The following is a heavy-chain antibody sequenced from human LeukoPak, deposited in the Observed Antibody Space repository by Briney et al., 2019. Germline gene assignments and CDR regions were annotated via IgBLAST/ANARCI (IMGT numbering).Heavy chain of an antibody. CDR3: VRLPLGYCSSTSCLD. CDR2: IRSSTGNT. D-gene: IGHD2-2*01. J-gene: IGHJ4*02. V-gene: IGHV1-18*01. CDR1: LYNLNTYV. Sequence: VTVSRMASLYNLNTYVTSAVRHAPERGGEWMGWIRSSTGNTKYAQTLQDRVTMTTDTSTSTAYLYLRNLRSDDTAVYYCVRLPLGYCSSTSCLDWGQGTLVTVSS.